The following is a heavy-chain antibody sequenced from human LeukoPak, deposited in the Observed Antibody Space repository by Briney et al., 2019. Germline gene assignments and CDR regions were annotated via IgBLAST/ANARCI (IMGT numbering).Heavy chain of an antibody. D-gene: IGHD5-18*01. CDR1: GFTFSSHGM. V-gene: IGHV4-39*07. CDR3: ANMGYSYAPGLFDP. CDR2: IYYSGSN. Sequence: GSLRLSCAASGFTFSSHGMNWVRQTPGKGLEWIGSIYYSGSNYHNPSLKSRVSMSVDTSKNQFSLKLSSVTAADTAVYYCANMGYSYAPGLFDPWGQGTLVTVSS. J-gene: IGHJ5*02.